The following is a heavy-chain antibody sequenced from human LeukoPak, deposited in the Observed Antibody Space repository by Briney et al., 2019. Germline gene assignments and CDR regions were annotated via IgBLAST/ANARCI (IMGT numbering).Heavy chain of an antibody. Sequence: GGSLRLSCAASGFTVSSNYMSWVRQAPGKGLEWVSVIYSGGSTYYADSVKGRFTISRDNSKNTLYLQMNSLRAEDTAVYYCARDRRSSGSVYYFDYWGQGTLVTVPS. CDR3: ARDRRSSGSVYYFDY. J-gene: IGHJ4*02. D-gene: IGHD3-10*01. CDR2: IYSGGST. CDR1: GFTVSSNY. V-gene: IGHV3-66*01.